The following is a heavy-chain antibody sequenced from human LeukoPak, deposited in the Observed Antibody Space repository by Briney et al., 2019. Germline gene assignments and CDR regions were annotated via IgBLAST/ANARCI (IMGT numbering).Heavy chain of an antibody. D-gene: IGHD5-12*01. CDR1: GYTFTSYD. CDR2: TNPNSGNT. J-gene: IGHJ6*02. V-gene: IGHV1-8*01. Sequence: ASVKVSFKASGYTFTSYDINWVRQATGQGLEWMGWTNPNSGNTGYAQKFQGRVTMTRNTSISTAYMELSSLRSEDTAVYYCALTCRGYSGLGYYYGMDVWGQGTTVTVSS. CDR3: ALTCRGYSGLGYYYGMDV.